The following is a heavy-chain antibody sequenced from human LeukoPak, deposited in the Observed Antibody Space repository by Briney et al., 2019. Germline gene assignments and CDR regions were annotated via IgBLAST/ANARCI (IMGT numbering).Heavy chain of an antibody. CDR1: GFTFSSYA. Sequence: PGGSLRLSCAASGFTFSSYAMHWVRQAPGKGLEWVAVISYDGSNKYYADSVKGRFTISRDNSKNTLYLQMNSLRAEDTAVYYCARDLLIVVRGVILPDHIDYWGQGTLVTVSS. D-gene: IGHD3-10*01. CDR3: ARDLLIVVRGVILPDHIDY. CDR2: ISYDGSNK. J-gene: IGHJ4*02. V-gene: IGHV3-30*04.